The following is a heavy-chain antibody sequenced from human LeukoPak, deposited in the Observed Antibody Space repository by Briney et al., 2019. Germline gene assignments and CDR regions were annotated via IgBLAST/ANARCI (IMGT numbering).Heavy chain of an antibody. V-gene: IGHV4-59*01. CDR1: GVSITSYF. J-gene: IGHJ4*02. CDR3: ARGRVPGA. CDR2: IYHSGST. D-gene: IGHD6-19*01. Sequence: TSETLSLTCTVSGVSITSYFWSWIRQPPGRGLEWIGYIYHSGSTNSNPSLKSRVSISLDTSKNQFSLKLSSVTAADTAVYYCARGRVPGAWGQGTLVTVYS.